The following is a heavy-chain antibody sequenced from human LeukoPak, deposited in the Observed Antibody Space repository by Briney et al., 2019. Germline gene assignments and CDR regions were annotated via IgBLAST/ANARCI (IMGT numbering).Heavy chain of an antibody. J-gene: IGHJ4*02. CDR1: GFTFSSYS. Sequence: GGSLRLSCAASGFTFSSYSMNWVRQAPGKGLEWVSSISSSSSYIYYADSVKGRFTISRDNAKNSLYLQMNSLRAEDTAVYYCARVYYYDSSGHPLYFDYWGQGTLVTVSS. D-gene: IGHD3-22*01. CDR3: ARVYYYDSSGHPLYFDY. CDR2: ISSSSSYI. V-gene: IGHV3-21*01.